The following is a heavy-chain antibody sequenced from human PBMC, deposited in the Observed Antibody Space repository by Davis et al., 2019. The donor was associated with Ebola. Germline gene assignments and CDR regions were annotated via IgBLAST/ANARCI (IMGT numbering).Heavy chain of an antibody. CDR2: IYSGGDT. J-gene: IGHJ4*02. CDR1: GFTISSSY. Sequence: GESLKISCAASGFTISSSYMSWVRQAPGKGLEWVSTIYSGGDTYYMDSLKGRFTISRDKSSNTVYLQMNRLGAEDTAVYYCTGGGLLRGKHWGQGTLVTVSS. V-gene: IGHV3-53*01. CDR3: TGGGLLRGKH. D-gene: IGHD3-16*01.